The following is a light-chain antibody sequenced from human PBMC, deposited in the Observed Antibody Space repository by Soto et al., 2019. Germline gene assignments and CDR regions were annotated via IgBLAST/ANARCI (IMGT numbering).Light chain of an antibody. Sequence: QSALTQPASVSGSPGQSITISCTGTSSDVGGYNYVSWYQQHPGKAPKLMIYDVSNWPSGVSNRFSGSKSGNTASLTISGLLAEDEADYYCSSYTNSSPFVFGTGTKLTVL. J-gene: IGLJ1*01. CDR3: SSYTNSSPFV. V-gene: IGLV2-14*01. CDR1: SSDVGGYNY. CDR2: DVS.